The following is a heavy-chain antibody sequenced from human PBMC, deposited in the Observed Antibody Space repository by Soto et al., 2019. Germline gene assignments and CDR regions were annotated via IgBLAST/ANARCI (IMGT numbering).Heavy chain of an antibody. J-gene: IGHJ6*02. V-gene: IGHV4-38-2*01. CDR1: GYSIESGYY. Sequence: SETLSLTCSVSGYSIESGYYWGWIRQPPGKGLEWIGNIYHSGSTYYNPSLKNRVTISLDTSRNQFSLRLSSVTAADTAVYYCARYGYDYYSGLDVWGQGTSVTVSS. CDR3: ARYGYDYYSGLDV. CDR2: IYHSGST. D-gene: IGHD3-16*01.